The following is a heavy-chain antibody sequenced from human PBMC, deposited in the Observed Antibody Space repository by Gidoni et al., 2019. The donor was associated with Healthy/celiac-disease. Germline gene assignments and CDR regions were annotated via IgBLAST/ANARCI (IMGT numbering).Heavy chain of an antibody. CDR1: GFSLSDARMG. J-gene: IGHJ4*02. CDR2: IFSNDEQ. V-gene: IGHV2-26*01. Sequence: QVTLKASGPVMVKPTETLTLTCPASGFSLSDARMGVSWLRQPPGKALEWLAHIFSNDEQSYSTSLQSRLTISMDTSKSQVVLTMTNMDPVDTATYYCARLQVRWELKVFDYWGQGTLVTVSS. D-gene: IGHD1-26*01. CDR3: ARLQVRWELKVFDY.